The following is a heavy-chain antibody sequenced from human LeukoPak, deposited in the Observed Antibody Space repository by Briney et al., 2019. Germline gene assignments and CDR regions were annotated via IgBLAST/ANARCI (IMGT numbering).Heavy chain of an antibody. CDR3: TRGTVTTYYFDY. J-gene: IGHJ4*02. CDR2: IYYSGST. Sequence: PSETLSLTCTVSGGSISGYYWGWIRQPPGKELEWIGYIYYSGSTNYNPSLKSRVTISVDTSMNQFSLQLSSVTAADTAVYYCTRGTVTTYYFDYWGQGTLVTVSS. D-gene: IGHD4-17*01. CDR1: GGSISGYY. V-gene: IGHV4-59*01.